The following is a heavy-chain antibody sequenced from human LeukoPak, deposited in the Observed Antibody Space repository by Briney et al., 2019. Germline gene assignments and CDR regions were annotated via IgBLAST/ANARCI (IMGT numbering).Heavy chain of an antibody. J-gene: IGHJ4*02. Sequence: PSETLSLTCAVYGGSFSGYYWSWIRQPPGKGLEWIGEINHSGSTNYNPSLKSRVTILVDTSKNQFSLKLSSVTAADTAVYYCARGGGSGSFDYWGQGTLVTVSS. D-gene: IGHD1-26*01. CDR3: ARGGGSGSFDY. CDR2: INHSGST. CDR1: GGSFSGYY. V-gene: IGHV4-34*01.